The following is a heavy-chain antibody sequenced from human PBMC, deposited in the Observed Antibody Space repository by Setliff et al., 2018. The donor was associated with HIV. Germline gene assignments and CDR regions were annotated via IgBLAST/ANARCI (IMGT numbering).Heavy chain of an antibody. V-gene: IGHV4-39*07. J-gene: IGHJ5*01. CDR2: IYHDGTT. D-gene: IGHD6-19*01. Sequence: SETLSLTCSVSGGSINTSSYYWAWVRQPPGNELEWIGSIYHDGTTHYRSSLRSRAAISIDTSKSQISLKVRSVTAADTAVYLCAGHPVTSGWLSLNWFDPWGQGILVTVSS. CDR1: GGSINTSSYY. CDR3: AGHPVTSGWLSLNWFDP.